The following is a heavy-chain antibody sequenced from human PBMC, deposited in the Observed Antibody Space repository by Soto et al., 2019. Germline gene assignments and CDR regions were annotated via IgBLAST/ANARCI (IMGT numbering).Heavy chain of an antibody. CDR2: IFSSGTT. Sequence: SESLSLTCTVSGDSISSGNKYWSWIRQPPGKGLEWIGYIFSSGTTYYNPSLKSRLTMSLDASQNQFSLKLNSLTDADTAVYFCARVPSPFDYYYAMDVWGQGTTVTVSS. D-gene: IGHD3-16*01. V-gene: IGHV4-30-4*01. J-gene: IGHJ6*02. CDR1: GDSISSGNKY. CDR3: ARVPSPFDYYYAMDV.